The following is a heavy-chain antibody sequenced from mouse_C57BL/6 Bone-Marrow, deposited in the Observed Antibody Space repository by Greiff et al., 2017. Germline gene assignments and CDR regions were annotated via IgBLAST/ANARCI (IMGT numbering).Heavy chain of an antibody. D-gene: IGHD1-1*01. CDR3: TTVVATRAMDY. CDR2: ILPGSGST. J-gene: IGHJ4*01. Sequence: QVQLQQSGAELMKPGASVKLSCKATGYTFTGYWIEWVKQRPGHGLEWIGEILPGSGSTNYNEKFKGKATFTADTSSNTAYMQLSSLITEDSAIYYCTTVVATRAMDYWGQGTSVTVSS. CDR1: GYTFTGYW. V-gene: IGHV1-9*01.